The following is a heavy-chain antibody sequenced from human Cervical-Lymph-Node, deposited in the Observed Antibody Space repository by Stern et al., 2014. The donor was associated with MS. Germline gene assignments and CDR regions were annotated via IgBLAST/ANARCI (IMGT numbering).Heavy chain of an antibody. V-gene: IGHV3-30*01. CDR1: GFTFSSYA. Sequence: MQLVESGGGVVQPGRSLRLSWAASGFTFSSYAMHWVRQAPGKGLEWVAVISYDGSNKYYADSVKGRFTISRDNSKNTLYLQMNSLRAEDTAVYYCAREGSGSYRTFDYWGQGTLVTVSS. CDR3: AREGSGSYRTFDY. D-gene: IGHD1-26*01. CDR2: ISYDGSNK. J-gene: IGHJ4*02.